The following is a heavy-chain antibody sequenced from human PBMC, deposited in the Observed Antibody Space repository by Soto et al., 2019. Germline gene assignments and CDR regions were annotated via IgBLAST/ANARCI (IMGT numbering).Heavy chain of an antibody. Sequence: SETLSLTCTVSAASFSKYYWTCIRQPPGEGLEWIGYIYFNGNTKYNPSLEGRLTISIDTSKKEFSLKLTSVTAADAAVYYCASVTFGGIVLAHWGQGTLVTVSS. D-gene: IGHD3-16*01. CDR3: ASVTFGGIVLAH. CDR1: AASFSKYY. V-gene: IGHV4-59*01. CDR2: IYFNGNT. J-gene: IGHJ4*02.